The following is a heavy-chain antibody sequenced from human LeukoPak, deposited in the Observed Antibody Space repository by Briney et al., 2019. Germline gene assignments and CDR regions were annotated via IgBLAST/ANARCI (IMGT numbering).Heavy chain of an antibody. J-gene: IGHJ4*02. D-gene: IGHD1-26*01. Sequence: GGSLRLACSASGFTFSSFAMFWVRQAPGKGLEYVSGISSDGGRTNYADSVKARFTISRDNSKVTLYLQMTSLRPEDTAIYYCVKDPSGNYFYFDYWGQGTLVTVSS. CDR1: GFTFSSFA. CDR3: VKDPSGNYFYFDY. CDR2: ISSDGGRT. V-gene: IGHV3-64D*09.